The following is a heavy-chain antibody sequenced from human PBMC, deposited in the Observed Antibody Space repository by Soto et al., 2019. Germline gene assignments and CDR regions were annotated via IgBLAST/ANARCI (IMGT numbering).Heavy chain of an antibody. CDR2: INTDGSYT. CDR3: VRGGCTKTSCYILDF. D-gene: IGHD2-2*02. V-gene: IGHV3-74*01. J-gene: IGHJ4*02. CDR1: GFRFSSYW. Sequence: EVQLVESGGGLVQPGGSLRLSCAASGFRFSSYWMHWVRQVPGKGLVWVSHINTDGSYTTYADFAKGRFTVTRDNAKNTLHLQMNSLRAEDTAVYYCVRGGCTKTSCYILDFWGQGTVITVSS.